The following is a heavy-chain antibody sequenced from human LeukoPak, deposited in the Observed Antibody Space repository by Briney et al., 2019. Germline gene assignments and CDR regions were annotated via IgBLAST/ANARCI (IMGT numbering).Heavy chain of an antibody. J-gene: IGHJ2*01. CDR2: IYPCDSDT. Sequence: GESLKISCKGSGYSFSIYWIGWVRQMPGKGLEWMGIIYPCDSDTRYSPFFQGQVTISADKSISTAYLQWTSLKASDAAMYYCARTYCSGGSCYLGYWYSDLWGRGTLVTVSS. CDR3: ARTYCSGGSCYLGYWYSDL. D-gene: IGHD2-15*01. V-gene: IGHV5-51*01. CDR1: GYSFSIYW.